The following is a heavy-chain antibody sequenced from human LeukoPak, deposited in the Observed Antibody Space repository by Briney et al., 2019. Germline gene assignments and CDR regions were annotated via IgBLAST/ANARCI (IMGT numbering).Heavy chain of an antibody. J-gene: IGHJ4*02. D-gene: IGHD5-12*01. CDR2: INSDGSST. CDR1: GFTFSQYW. CDR3: AKGGPLQWLRFDC. Sequence: GGSLILSCTASGFTFSQYWMHWVRQAPGKGLVWVSTINSDGSSTNYADSVKGRFTISRDNAKNTLYLEMNSLRAEDTALYYCAKGGPLQWLRFDCWGQGTLVTVSS. V-gene: IGHV3-74*01.